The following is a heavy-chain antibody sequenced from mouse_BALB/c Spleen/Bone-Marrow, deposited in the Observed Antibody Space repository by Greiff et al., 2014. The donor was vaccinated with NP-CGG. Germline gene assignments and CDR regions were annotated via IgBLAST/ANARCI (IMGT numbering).Heavy chain of an antibody. J-gene: IGHJ2*01. CDR2: IDPYYGGT. D-gene: IGHD1-1*01. Sequence: VQLKESGPELEKPGASVKISSKASGYSFTDSNMNWVKQSNGKNLEWIGNIDPYYGGTSYSQKFKGKATLTVDKSSSTAYMQLRSLTSEDSAVYYCAKKDYGSSSFDYWGQGTTLTVSS. CDR1: GYSFTDSN. CDR3: AKKDYGSSSFDY. V-gene: IGHV1-39*01.